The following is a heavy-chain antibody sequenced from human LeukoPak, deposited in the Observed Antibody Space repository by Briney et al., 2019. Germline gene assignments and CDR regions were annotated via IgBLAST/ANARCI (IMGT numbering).Heavy chain of an antibody. CDR3: ARHGNWEPFDY. D-gene: IGHD1-1*01. J-gene: IGHJ4*02. CDR2: VYYSGST. CDR1: GFTFSSYSMN. Sequence: PGGSLRLSCAASGFTFSSYSMNWVRQAPGKGLEWIGTVYYSGSTYYNPSLKSRLTISVDTSNNSISLKVTSLTAADTAVYYCARHGNWEPFDYWGQGSLVTVSS. V-gene: IGHV4-39*01.